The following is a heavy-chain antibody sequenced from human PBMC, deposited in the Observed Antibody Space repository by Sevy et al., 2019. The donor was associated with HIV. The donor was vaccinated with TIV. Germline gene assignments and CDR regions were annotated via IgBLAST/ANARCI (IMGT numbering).Heavy chain of an antibody. V-gene: IGHV5-51*01. CDR2: ISPGDSDT. D-gene: IGHD3-3*01. CDR1: GYSFTSYW. CDR3: AMATYYDFWSGSYYFDY. Sequence: GESLKISCKGSGYSFTSYWIGWVRQMPGKGLEWMGIISPGDSDTRYSPSFQGQVTISADKSISTAYLQWSSLKASDTAMYYCAMATYYDFWSGSYYFDYWRQGTLVTVSS. J-gene: IGHJ4*02.